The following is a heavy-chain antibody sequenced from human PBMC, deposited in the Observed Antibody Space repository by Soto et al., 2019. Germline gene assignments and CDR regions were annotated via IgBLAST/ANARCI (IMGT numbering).Heavy chain of an antibody. CDR1: GDSVSSNSAA. Sequence: SQTLSLTCAISGDSVSSNSAAWNWIRQSPSRGLEWLGRTYYRSKWYNDYAVSVKSRITINPDTSKNQFSLQLNSVTPEDTAVYYCVRDRYSGYDWPYDYYYYGMDVWGQGTTVTVSS. D-gene: IGHD5-12*01. J-gene: IGHJ6*02. CDR2: TYYRSKWYN. V-gene: IGHV6-1*01. CDR3: VRDRYSGYDWPYDYYYYGMDV.